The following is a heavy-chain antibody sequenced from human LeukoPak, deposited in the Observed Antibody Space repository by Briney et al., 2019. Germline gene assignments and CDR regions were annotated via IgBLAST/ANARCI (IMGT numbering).Heavy chain of an antibody. CDR3: ARGLRGSPAFDY. V-gene: IGHV1-2*02. J-gene: IGHJ4*02. CDR2: INPNSGGT. CDR1: GCTFTSYG. Sequence: ASVKVSCKASGCTFTSYGISWVRQAPGQGLEWMGWINPNSGGTNYAQKFQSRATMTRNTSINTAYMELSRLRSDDTAVYYCARGLRGSPAFDYWGQGTLVTVSS. D-gene: IGHD5-12*01.